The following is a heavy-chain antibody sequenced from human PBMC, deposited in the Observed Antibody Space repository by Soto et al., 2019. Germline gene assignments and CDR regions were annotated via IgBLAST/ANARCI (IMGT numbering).Heavy chain of an antibody. CDR1: GFAFSSYA. CDR2: ISYNGDTT. J-gene: IGHJ4*02. CDR3: ARDQXPGPPDYCDY. V-gene: IGHV3-30-3*01. Sequence: VQLVESGGDVVQPGRSLRLSCAASGFAFSSYAMHWVRQAPGKGLEWVAVISYNGDTTYYAESVKGRFTISRDNSKNTLYLQXNSLRAEDTAVYYCARDQXPGPPDYCDYWGQGTLVTVSS.